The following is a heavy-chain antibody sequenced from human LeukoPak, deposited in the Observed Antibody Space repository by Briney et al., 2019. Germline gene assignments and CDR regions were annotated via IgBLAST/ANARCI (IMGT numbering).Heavy chain of an antibody. Sequence: ASVKVSCTASGFTFNKYGITWVRQATGQGLEWMGWISGSNGDTNYAQKFQDRVTVTTDTSTTTVYMELRSLTSDDTAIYYCTRGGSPLGWFDPWGQGTLVTVSS. CDR2: ISGSNGDT. J-gene: IGHJ5*02. CDR3: TRGGSPLGWFDP. CDR1: GFTFNKYG. V-gene: IGHV1-18*01. D-gene: IGHD3-3*02.